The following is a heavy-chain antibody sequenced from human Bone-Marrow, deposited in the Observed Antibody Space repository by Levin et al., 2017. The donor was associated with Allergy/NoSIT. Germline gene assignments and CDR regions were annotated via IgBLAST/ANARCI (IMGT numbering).Heavy chain of an antibody. V-gene: IGHV3-21*01. CDR3: ARDCSSTSCYLYYYYGMDV. J-gene: IGHJ6*02. CDR1: GFTFSSYS. CDR2: ISSSSSYI. D-gene: IGHD2-2*01. Sequence: GESLKISCAASGFTFSSYSMNWVRQAPGKGLEWVSSISSSSSYIYYADSVKGRFTISRDNAKNSLYLQMNSLRAEDTAVYYCARDCSSTSCYLYYYYGMDVWGQGTTVTVSS.